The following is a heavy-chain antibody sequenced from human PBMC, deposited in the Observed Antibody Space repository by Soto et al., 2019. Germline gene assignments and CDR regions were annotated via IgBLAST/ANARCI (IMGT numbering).Heavy chain of an antibody. D-gene: IGHD2-15*01. V-gene: IGHV4-4*02. J-gene: IGHJ4*02. CDR3: ARVTGPLVVVAAAPFDF. CDR1: GVSISSENW. Sequence: SEILSLTCAVSGVSISSENWWSWVRQSPGKGLEWIGEIYHSGSTNYNPSLKRGVTISLDKSKNQFSLKLSSVTAADTAVYYCARVTGPLVVVAAAPFDFWGPGTLVTVPQ. CDR2: IYHSGST.